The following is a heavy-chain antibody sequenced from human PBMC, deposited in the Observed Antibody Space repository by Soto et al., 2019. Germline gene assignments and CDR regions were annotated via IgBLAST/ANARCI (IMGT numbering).Heavy chain of an antibody. CDR2: INAGNGNT. CDR3: ARNYISLGV. CDR1: GYTFTTYE. Sequence: QVQLVQSGAEVKEPGASVKVSCKASGYTFTTYEIYWVLHAPGQGLEWMGRINAGNGNTKYSQKFQDRLTMTRDTPATTVYMELSGLTFEDTAVYYYARNYISLGVWGKGTTVTVSS. V-gene: IGHV1-3*01. J-gene: IGHJ6*04. D-gene: IGHD3-3*02.